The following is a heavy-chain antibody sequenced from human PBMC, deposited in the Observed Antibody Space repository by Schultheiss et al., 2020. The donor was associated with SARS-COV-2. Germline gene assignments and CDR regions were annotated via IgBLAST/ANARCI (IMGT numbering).Heavy chain of an antibody. Sequence: SQTLSLTCAVYGGSISSSSYYWGWIRQPPGKGLEWIGRIYTSGSTNYNPSLKSRVTISVDTSKNQFSLKLSSVTAADTAVYYCARVGVANLGAFDYWGQGTLVTVSS. CDR3: ARVGVANLGAFDY. J-gene: IGHJ4*02. V-gene: IGHV4-39*07. D-gene: IGHD3-3*01. CDR1: GGSISSSSYY. CDR2: IYTSGST.